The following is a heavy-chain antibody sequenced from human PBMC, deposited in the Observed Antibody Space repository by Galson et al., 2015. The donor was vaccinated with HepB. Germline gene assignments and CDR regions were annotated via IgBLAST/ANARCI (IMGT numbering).Heavy chain of an antibody. CDR3: ARAGACSHGVCSNWFDP. Sequence: SVKVSCKASGYTFSDYYIHWVRQAPGQGLEWMGRINPDSGGTNYAQKFQGRVTMTGDTSISTAYMELSRLRSDDTAVYHCARAGACSHGVCSNWFDPWGQGTLVTVSS. D-gene: IGHD2-15*01. CDR1: GYTFSDYY. CDR2: INPDSGGT. V-gene: IGHV1-2*06. J-gene: IGHJ5*02.